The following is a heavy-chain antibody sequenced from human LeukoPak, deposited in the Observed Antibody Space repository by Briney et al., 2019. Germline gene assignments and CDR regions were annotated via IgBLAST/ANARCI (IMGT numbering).Heavy chain of an antibody. CDR2: FSASSTIT. V-gene: IGHV3-23*01. CDR1: GFDFSSYG. Sequence: GGSLRLSCAASGFDFSSYGMSWVRQSPGKGLEWVSTFSASSTITYYADSVKGRFTISRDNPKNTLYLQMHSLRDEDTAVYYCAKGDSYYDLLTCFDLWGPGTLVTVSS. D-gene: IGHD3-9*01. CDR3: AKGDSYYDLLTCFDL. J-gene: IGHJ4*02.